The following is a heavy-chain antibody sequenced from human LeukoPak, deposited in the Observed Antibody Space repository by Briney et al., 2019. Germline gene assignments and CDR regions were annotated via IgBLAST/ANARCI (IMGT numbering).Heavy chain of an antibody. CDR1: GFTFSGHD. V-gene: IGHV3-13*04. CDR2: IGTADDT. CDR3: ARVYFYGMDV. Sequence: GGSLRLSCAASGFTFSGHDMHWVRQATGKGLEWVAAIGTADDTYYPGSVNGRFTISRENAKNSLYLQMNSLRAGDTAVYYCARVYFYGMDVWGQGTTVTVSS. J-gene: IGHJ6*02.